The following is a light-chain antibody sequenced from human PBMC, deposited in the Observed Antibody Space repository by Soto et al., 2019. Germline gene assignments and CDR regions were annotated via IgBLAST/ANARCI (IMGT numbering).Light chain of an antibody. CDR3: HQYNNWPLYT. Sequence: EIVMTQSPATLSVSPGERATLSCRASQSISRNLAWYQQRPGRAPRLLIYDASTRATDIPARFSGSGSGTECTLTISSLQSEDFAFYYCHQYNNWPLYTFGQGTKLEIK. V-gene: IGKV3-15*01. CDR2: DAS. J-gene: IGKJ2*01. CDR1: QSISRN.